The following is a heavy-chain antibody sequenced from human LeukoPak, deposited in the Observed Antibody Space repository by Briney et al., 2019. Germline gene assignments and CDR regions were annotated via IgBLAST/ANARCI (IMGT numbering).Heavy chain of an antibody. Sequence: GASVKVSCKASGYTFTSYYMHWVRQASGQGLEWMGIINPSGGSTSYAQKFQGRVTMTRDTSTSTVYMELSSLRSEDTAVYYCAVTSSLSSGRRKYYFDYWGQGTLVTVSS. CDR1: GYTFTSYY. J-gene: IGHJ4*02. CDR3: AVTSSLSSGRRKYYFDY. D-gene: IGHD6-19*01. CDR2: INPSGGST. V-gene: IGHV1-46*01.